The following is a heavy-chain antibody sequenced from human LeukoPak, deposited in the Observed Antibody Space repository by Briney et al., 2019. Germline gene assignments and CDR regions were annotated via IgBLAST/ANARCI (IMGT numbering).Heavy chain of an antibody. V-gene: IGHV4-59*01. CDR3: ARDRPQGPYYYGMDV. CDR1: GGSISSYY. D-gene: IGHD1-14*01. J-gene: IGHJ6*02. Sequence: SSETLSLTCTVSGGSISSYYWSWIRQPPGKGPEWIGYIYYSGSTNYNPSLKSRVTISVDTSKNQFSLKLSSVTAADTAVYYRARDRPQGPYYYGMDVWGQGTTVTVSS. CDR2: IYYSGST.